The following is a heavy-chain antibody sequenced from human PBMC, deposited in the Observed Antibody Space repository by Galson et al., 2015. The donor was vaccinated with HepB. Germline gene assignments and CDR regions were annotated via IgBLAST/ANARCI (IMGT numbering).Heavy chain of an antibody. V-gene: IGHV4-39*01. CDR3: ATTLRYSSSWLYGMDV. D-gene: IGHD6-13*01. CDR2: IYYSGRT. J-gene: IGHJ6*02. Sequence: TLSLTCTVSGDSISSSSYYWGWIRQPPGKGLEWIGSIYYSGRTYYNPSLKSRVTISVDTSKNQFSLKLSSVTAADTAVYYCATTLRYSSSWLYGMDVWGQGTTVTVSS. CDR1: GDSISSSSYY.